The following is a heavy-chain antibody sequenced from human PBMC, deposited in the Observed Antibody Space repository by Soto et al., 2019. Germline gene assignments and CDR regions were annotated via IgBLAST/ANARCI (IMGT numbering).Heavy chain of an antibody. CDR2: ISAYNGNT. D-gene: IGHD5-12*01. CDR3: ASCAYSGYESPDAFDI. J-gene: IGHJ3*02. CDR1: GCTFTSYG. V-gene: IGHV1-18*01. Sequence: ASVKVSCKASGCTFTSYGISWVRQAPGQGLEWMGWISAYNGNTNYAQKLQGRVTMTTDTSTSTAYMELRSLRSDDTAVYYCASCAYSGYESPDAFDIWGQGTMVTVSS.